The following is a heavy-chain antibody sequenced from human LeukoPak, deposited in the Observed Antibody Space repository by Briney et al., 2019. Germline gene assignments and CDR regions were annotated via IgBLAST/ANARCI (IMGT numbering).Heavy chain of an antibody. V-gene: IGHV4-34*01. CDR1: GGSFSGYY. Sequence: SETLSLTCAVEGGSFSGYYWSWIRQPPGKGLEWIGEINHGGITTYNPSLRSRVSISIDTSKMQFSLKLRAVAAADRAVYYCARGLRGYSYGNWFDPWGQGTLVTVSS. CDR3: ARGLRGYSYGNWFDP. CDR2: INHGGIT. D-gene: IGHD5-18*01. J-gene: IGHJ5*02.